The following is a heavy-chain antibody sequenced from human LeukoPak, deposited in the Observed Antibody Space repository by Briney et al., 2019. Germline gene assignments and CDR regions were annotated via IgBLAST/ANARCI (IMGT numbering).Heavy chain of an antibody. Sequence: GASVKVSCTASGYTFTDYGISWVRQAPGQGLEWMGWISTYNGNTNYAQKLQGRVTMTTDTSTSTAYMELRSLRSDDTAVYYCARDTDGAPWFDPWGQGTLVTVSS. J-gene: IGHJ5*02. D-gene: IGHD3-10*01. CDR1: GYTFTDYG. CDR2: ISTYNGNT. CDR3: ARDTDGAPWFDP. V-gene: IGHV1-18*01.